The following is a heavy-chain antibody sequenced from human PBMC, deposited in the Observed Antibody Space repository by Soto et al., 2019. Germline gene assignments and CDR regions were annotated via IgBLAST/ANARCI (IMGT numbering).Heavy chain of an antibody. CDR2: TYHSGAT. Sequence: QVQLQASGPGLVKPSGTLSLTCAVSGDSISSSNWWSWVRQAPGKGLEWIGETYHSGATTYNPSLKSRATISVDPSKSHFALKLPAVTAADTSVYFCARDLGTGTDVWGRGTLVTVAS. CDR3: ARDLGTGTDV. V-gene: IGHV4-4*02. J-gene: IGHJ4*02. CDR1: GDSISSSNW. D-gene: IGHD1-1*01.